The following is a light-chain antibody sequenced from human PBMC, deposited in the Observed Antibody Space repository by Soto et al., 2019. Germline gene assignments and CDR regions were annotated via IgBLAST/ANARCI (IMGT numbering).Light chain of an antibody. J-gene: IGKJ2*01. Sequence: DIQMTQSPSTLSASVGDRVTITCRASQSVSSWLAWYQQRPGKAPKLLIYDASNLESEVPSRFSGSGSGTEFTLTISSLQPDDFATYYCHQYSSYSFGQGTKVEIK. V-gene: IGKV1-5*01. CDR1: QSVSSW. CDR2: DAS. CDR3: HQYSSYS.